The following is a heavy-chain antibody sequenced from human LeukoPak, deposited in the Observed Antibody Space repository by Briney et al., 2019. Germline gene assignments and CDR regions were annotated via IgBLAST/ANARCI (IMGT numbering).Heavy chain of an antibody. Sequence: GGSLRLSCAASGFTFSDYYMSWIRQAPGKGLEWVSAISGSGGSTYYADSVKGRFTISRDNSKNTLYLQMNSLRAEDTAVYYCANPPLYSSSWYYFDYWGQGTLVTVSS. D-gene: IGHD6-13*01. V-gene: IGHV3-23*01. J-gene: IGHJ4*02. CDR1: GFTFSDYY. CDR3: ANPPLYSSSWYYFDY. CDR2: ISGSGGST.